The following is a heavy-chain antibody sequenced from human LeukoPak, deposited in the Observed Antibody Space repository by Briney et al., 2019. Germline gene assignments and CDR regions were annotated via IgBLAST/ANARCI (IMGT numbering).Heavy chain of an antibody. Sequence: PSETLSLTCAVYGGSISSYYWSWIRQPPGRGLEWIGYIYHSGSTYYNPSLKSRVTISVDRSKNQFSLKLSSVTAADTAVYYCARDNGSGSYYTNFDYWGQGTLVTVSS. CDR2: IYHSGST. CDR3: ARDNGSGSYYTNFDY. J-gene: IGHJ4*02. D-gene: IGHD3-10*01. V-gene: IGHV4-59*12. CDR1: GGSISSYY.